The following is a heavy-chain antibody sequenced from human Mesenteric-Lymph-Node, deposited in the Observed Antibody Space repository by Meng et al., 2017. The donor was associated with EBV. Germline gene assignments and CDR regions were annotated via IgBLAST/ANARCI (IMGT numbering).Heavy chain of an antibody. CDR1: GGSISISSYS. CDR3: ARHQGGSYDLPLDS. Sequence: HLPPPDAGPSMAEPPEDLALTFSGPGGSISISSYSWGWIRQTPGKGLEWIGSIYYNGSPFYNPSLKSRVSISVDTSKNQFSLKLNSVTAADTAVYYCARHQGGSYDLPLDSWGQGTLVTVSS. CDR2: IYYNGSP. J-gene: IGHJ4*02. D-gene: IGHD1-26*01. V-gene: IGHV4-39*01.